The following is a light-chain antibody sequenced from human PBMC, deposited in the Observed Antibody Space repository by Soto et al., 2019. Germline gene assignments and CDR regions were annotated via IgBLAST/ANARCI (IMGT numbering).Light chain of an antibody. V-gene: IGKV3-15*01. Sequence: EIVMTQSPATLSVSPGERATLSCRASQRVSTYLAWYQQKPGQAPTLVMYGASIRATGIPARFSGSGSGTDFTLTISSLQSEDFAVYYCQQYNNWRLTFGGGTKVDIK. J-gene: IGKJ4*01. CDR2: GAS. CDR3: QQYNNWRLT. CDR1: QRVSTY.